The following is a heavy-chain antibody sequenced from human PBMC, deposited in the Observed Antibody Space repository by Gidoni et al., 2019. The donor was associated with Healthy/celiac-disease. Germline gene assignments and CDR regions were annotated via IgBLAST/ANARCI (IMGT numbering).Heavy chain of an antibody. V-gene: IGHV3-48*03. CDR1: GFTFSSYE. CDR2: ISSSGSTI. CDR3: ASAVLVAPFDY. D-gene: IGHD2-8*02. J-gene: IGHJ4*02. Sequence: EVQLVESGGGLVQPGGSLRLSCAASGFTFSSYEMNWVRQAPGKGLEWVSYISSSGSTIYYADSVKGRFTISRDNAKNSLYLQMNSLRAEDTAVYYCASAVLVAPFDYWGQGTLVTVSS.